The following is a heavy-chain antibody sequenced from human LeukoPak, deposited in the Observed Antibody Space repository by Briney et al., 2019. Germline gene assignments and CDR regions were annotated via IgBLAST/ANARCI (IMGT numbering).Heavy chain of an antibody. CDR2: IKQDGTER. Sequence: GRSLRLSCAASGFTFSSYWMSWVRQAPGKGLEWVANIKQDGTERYSVDSVKGRFTISRDNAKNSLYLQMNSLRAEDTAVYYCAGLGITMIGGVWGKGTTVTISS. V-gene: IGHV3-7*01. CDR3: AGLGITMIGGV. J-gene: IGHJ6*04. D-gene: IGHD3-10*02. CDR1: GFTFSSYW.